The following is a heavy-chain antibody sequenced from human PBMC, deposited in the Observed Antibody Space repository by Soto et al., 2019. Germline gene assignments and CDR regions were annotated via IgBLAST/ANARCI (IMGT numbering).Heavy chain of an antibody. CDR2: RSSDGSNE. Sequence: QVQLVESGGGVVQPGRSLRLSCAASGFIFSNYGMHWVRQAPGKGLEWVAIRSSDGSNEYYADSVKGRFTISRDNSKNPLYLQMNSLRAEDTAVYYCAKRNDYGDRRLPDYWGQGTLVTVSS. D-gene: IGHD4-17*01. V-gene: IGHV3-30*18. CDR3: AKRNDYGDRRLPDY. J-gene: IGHJ4*02. CDR1: GFIFSNYG.